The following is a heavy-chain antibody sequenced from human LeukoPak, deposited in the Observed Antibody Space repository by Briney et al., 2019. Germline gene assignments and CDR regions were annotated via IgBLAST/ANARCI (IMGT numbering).Heavy chain of an antibody. CDR3: ARRPASYTLDC. CDR2: ISSSSSYI. D-gene: IGHD1-14*01. CDR1: GFTFSSYS. Sequence: GGSLRLSCAASGFTFSSYSMNWVRQAPGKGLEWVSSISSSSSYIYYADSVKGRFTISKDNSKNTLYLQMNSLRAEDTAVYYCARRPASYTLDCWGQGTLVTVSS. V-gene: IGHV3-21*01. J-gene: IGHJ4*02.